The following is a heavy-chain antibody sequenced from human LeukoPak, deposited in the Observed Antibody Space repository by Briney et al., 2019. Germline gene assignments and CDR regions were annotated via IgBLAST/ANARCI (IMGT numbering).Heavy chain of an antibody. V-gene: IGHV3-23*01. D-gene: IGHD2-15*01. CDR1: GFTFSSYW. J-gene: IGHJ6*02. Sequence: GGSLRLSCAASGFTFSSYWMSWVRQAPGKGLEWVSSISGSGNRTYYADSVKGRFTISRDNSKNTLFLQMNSLRAEDTAVYYCAKNLYCGGGSCYPSALGMDVWGQGTTVTVSS. CDR2: ISGSGNRT. CDR3: AKNLYCGGGSCYPSALGMDV.